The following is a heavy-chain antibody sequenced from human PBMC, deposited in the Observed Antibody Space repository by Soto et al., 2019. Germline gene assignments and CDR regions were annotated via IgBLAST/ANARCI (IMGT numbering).Heavy chain of an antibody. CDR3: AKKRRTAAGGTAWWDP. D-gene: IGHD1-1*01. J-gene: IGHJ5*02. V-gene: IGHV5-51*01. CDR1: GYNFTTYW. CDR2: IYPADSNT. Sequence: PGESLKISCKGSGYNFTTYWIGWVRQMPGKGLEWMGVIYPADSNTKYSPSFRGQVTISADKSINTAYLQWRSLKASDTAMCYCAKKRRTAAGGTAWWDPWGQATQV.